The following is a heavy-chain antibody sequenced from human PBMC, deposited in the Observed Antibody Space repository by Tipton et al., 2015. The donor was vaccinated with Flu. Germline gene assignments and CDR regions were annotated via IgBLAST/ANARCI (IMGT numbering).Heavy chain of an antibody. D-gene: IGHD3-16*01. J-gene: IGHJ4*02. CDR3: ARADTDYDYVSAYFDY. Sequence: TLSLTCAVSGYSISSGYYWGWIRQPPGKGLEWFVSIYHSGSTYYNPSLKSRVTISVDTSKNQFSLKLSSVTAADTAVYYCARADTDYDYVSAYFDYWGQGTLVTVSS. V-gene: IGHV4-38-2*01. CDR2: IYHSGST. CDR1: GYSISSGYY.